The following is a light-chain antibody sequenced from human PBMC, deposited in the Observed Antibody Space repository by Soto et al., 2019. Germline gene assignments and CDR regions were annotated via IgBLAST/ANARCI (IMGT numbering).Light chain of an antibody. Sequence: EIVSTQSPGTLYLSPGERATLSCRASQSVSSSYLAWYQQKPGQAPRLLIFRVSSRATAIPDRFRGSGSETSFTLTIIRLEPEDFAVYYCQQSRSSAPVTFGGGTKVEIK. CDR1: QSVSSSY. CDR2: RVS. V-gene: IGKV3-20*01. J-gene: IGKJ4*01. CDR3: QQSRSSAPVT.